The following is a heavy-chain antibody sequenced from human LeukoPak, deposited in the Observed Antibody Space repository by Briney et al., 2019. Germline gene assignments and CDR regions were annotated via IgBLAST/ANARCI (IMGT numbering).Heavy chain of an antibody. Sequence: WASVKVSCKVSGYTLTELSMHWVRQAPGKGLEWMGGFDPEDGETIYAQKFQGRVTMTEDTSTDTAYMELSSLRSEDTAVYYCATDPEKGYGSGSYYPRGAFDIWGQGTMVTVSS. CDR2: FDPEDGET. J-gene: IGHJ3*02. V-gene: IGHV1-24*01. D-gene: IGHD3-10*01. CDR3: ATDPEKGYGSGSYYPRGAFDI. CDR1: GYTLTELS.